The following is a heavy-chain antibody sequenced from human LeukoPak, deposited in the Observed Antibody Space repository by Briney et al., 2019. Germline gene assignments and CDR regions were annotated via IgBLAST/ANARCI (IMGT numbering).Heavy chain of an antibody. J-gene: IGHJ6*03. V-gene: IGHV4-59*01. Sequence: SETLSLPCTVSGGSISDYYWNWIRQPPGKGLEWIGYIYYSGSTTYNPSLKSRVTMSVDTAKNQFSLKLRSVTAADTAVYYCARGDFCSKSNCYLRPMDVWGKGSTVTVSS. CDR3: ARGDFCSKSNCYLRPMDV. D-gene: IGHD3-3*01. CDR1: GGSISDYY. CDR2: IYYSGST.